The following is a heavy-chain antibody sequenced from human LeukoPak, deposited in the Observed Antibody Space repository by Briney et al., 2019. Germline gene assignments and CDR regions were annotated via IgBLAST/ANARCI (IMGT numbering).Heavy chain of an antibody. D-gene: IGHD1-26*01. V-gene: IGHV3-30*03. J-gene: IGHJ4*02. CDR3: ARGGRGGSYLYFDY. CDR2: MSYEGSKE. Sequence: PGTSLRLSCEASGFTFSSYGMHWVRQAPGKGLEWVAAMSYEGSKEKYADSVKGRFTISRDNSKNTLYLQMNSLRAEDTAVYYCARGGRGGSYLYFDYWGQGTLVTVSS. CDR1: GFTFSSYG.